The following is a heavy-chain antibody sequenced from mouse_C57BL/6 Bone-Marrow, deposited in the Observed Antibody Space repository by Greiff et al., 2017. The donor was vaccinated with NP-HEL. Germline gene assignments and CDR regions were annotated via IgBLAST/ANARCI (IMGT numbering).Heavy chain of an antibody. CDR2: INPNNGGT. D-gene: IGHD3-2*02. V-gene: IGHV1-18*01. CDR1: GYTFTDYN. Sequence: VQLQQSGPELVKPGASVKIPCKASGYTFTDYNMDWVKQSHGKSLEWIGDINPNNGGTIYNQKFKGKATLTVDKSSSTAYMELRSLTSEDTAVYYCARRQLRPHWYFDVWGTGTTVTVSS. J-gene: IGHJ1*03. CDR3: ARRQLRPHWYFDV.